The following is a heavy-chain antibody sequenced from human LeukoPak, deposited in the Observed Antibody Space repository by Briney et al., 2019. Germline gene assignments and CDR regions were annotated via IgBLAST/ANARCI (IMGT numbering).Heavy chain of an antibody. CDR1: GGSISSYY. V-gene: IGHV4-59*01. J-gene: IGHJ6*03. Sequence: PSETLSLTCTVSGGSISSYYWDWIRQPPGKGLEWIGYIYYSGSTNYNPSLKSRVTISVDTSKNQFSLKLSSVTAADTAVYYCARSVRGTNYYYYYMDVWGKGTTVTVSS. CDR3: ARSVRGTNYYYYYMDV. CDR2: IYYSGST. D-gene: IGHD3-10*02.